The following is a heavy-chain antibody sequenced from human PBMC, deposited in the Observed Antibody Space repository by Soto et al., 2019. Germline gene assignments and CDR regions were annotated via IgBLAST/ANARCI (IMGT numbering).Heavy chain of an antibody. J-gene: IGHJ4*02. Sequence: GGSLRLSCAASGFSFSAYSMNWVRQAPGKGLEWIAYTSTSSTTKYYADSVRGRFSISRDNANDLLYLDMDKLRDEDTGIYYCAGSYSSGNWYFDYWGLGTPVTVSS. V-gene: IGHV3-48*02. CDR3: AGSYSSGNWYFDY. CDR2: TSTSSTTK. D-gene: IGHD3-10*01. CDR1: GFSFSAYS.